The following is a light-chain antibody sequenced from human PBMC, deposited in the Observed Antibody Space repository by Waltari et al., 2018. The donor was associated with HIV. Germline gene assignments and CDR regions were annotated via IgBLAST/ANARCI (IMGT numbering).Light chain of an antibody. J-gene: IGLJ2*01. CDR3: SSYAGSNNVI. V-gene: IGLV2-8*01. CDR1: SSAVGGYNY. CDR2: EVS. Sequence: QSALTQPPSASGSPGQSVTISCPGTSSAVGGYNYVSWYQQHPGKAPKLMISEVSKRPSGVPDRFSGSKSGNTASLTVSGLQAEDEADYYCSSYAGSNNVIFGGGTKLTVL.